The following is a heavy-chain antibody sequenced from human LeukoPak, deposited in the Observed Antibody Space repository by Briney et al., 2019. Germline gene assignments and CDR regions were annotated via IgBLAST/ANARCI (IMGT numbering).Heavy chain of an antibody. Sequence: GGSLRLSCAASGFTFSSYEMNWVRQAPGKGLEWVSYISSSGSTIYYADSVKGRFTISRDNAKNSPYLQMNSLRAEDTAVYYCARDRGGSGWFNWGQGTLVTVSS. D-gene: IGHD6-19*01. CDR3: ARDRGGSGWFN. CDR1: GFTFSSYE. CDR2: ISSSGSTI. V-gene: IGHV3-48*03. J-gene: IGHJ4*02.